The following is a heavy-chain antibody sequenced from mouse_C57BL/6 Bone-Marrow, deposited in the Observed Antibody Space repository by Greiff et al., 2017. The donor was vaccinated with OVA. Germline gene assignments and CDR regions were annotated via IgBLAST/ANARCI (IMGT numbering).Heavy chain of an antibody. CDR3: ARGAFYYGNYVNYAMDY. V-gene: IGHV1-72*01. CDR1: GYTFTSYW. Sequence: QVQLQQPGAELVKPGASVKLSCKASGYTFTSYWMHWVKQRPGRGLEWIGRIDPNSGGTKYNEKFKSKATLTVDKSSSTAYMQLRRLTSEDSAVYSCARGAFYYGNYVNYAMDYWGQGTSVTVSS. D-gene: IGHD2-1*01. CDR2: IDPNSGGT. J-gene: IGHJ4*01.